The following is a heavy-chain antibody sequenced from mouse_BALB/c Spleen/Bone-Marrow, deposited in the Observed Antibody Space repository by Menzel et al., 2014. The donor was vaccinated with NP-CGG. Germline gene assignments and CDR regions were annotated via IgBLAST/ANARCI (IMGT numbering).Heavy chain of an antibody. V-gene: IGHV14-3*02. Sequence: VQLQQSGAELVKPGASVKLSCTASGFNIEDTYMHWVKQRPEQGLEWIGRIDPANGNTKYDPKFQGKATITADTSSNTAHLQLSSLTSEDTAVYYCAEITTAAYYVMDYWGQGTSVTVSS. J-gene: IGHJ4*01. CDR1: GFNIEDTY. CDR3: AEITTAAYYVMDY. D-gene: IGHD1-2*01. CDR2: IDPANGNT.